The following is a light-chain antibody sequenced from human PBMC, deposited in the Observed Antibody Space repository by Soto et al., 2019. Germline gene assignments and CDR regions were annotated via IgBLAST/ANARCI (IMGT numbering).Light chain of an antibody. J-gene: IGLJ2*01. CDR1: SSDVGGYNY. CDR3: SSYTSSSALIL. CDR2: DVN. Sequence: QSVLTQSASVSGSPGQSITISRTGTSSDVGGYNYVSWYQQHPGNAPKLMIYDVNSRPSGVSNRFSGSKSGNTASLTISGLQAEDEADYYCSSYTSSSALILFGGGTKLTVL. V-gene: IGLV2-14*03.